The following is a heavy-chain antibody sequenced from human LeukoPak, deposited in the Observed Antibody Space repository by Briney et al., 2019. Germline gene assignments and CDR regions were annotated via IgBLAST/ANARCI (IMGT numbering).Heavy chain of an antibody. V-gene: IGHV3-53*01. CDR1: GFTVSTNY. CDR2: IYSGGST. CDR3: ARERVGSDYYGLDV. D-gene: IGHD6-25*01. J-gene: IGHJ6*02. Sequence: GGSLRLSCAASGFTVSTNYMSWVRRAPGKGLEWVSIIYSGGSTYYADSVKGRFTISRDNAKNILYLQMNSLRAEDTAVYYCARERVGSDYYGLDVWGQGTTVSVSS.